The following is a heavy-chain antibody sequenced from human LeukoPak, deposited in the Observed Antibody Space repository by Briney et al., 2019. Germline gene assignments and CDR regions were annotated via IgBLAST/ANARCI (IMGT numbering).Heavy chain of an antibody. J-gene: IGHJ2*01. CDR2: ISSRSTYI. V-gene: IGHV3-11*06. CDR3: ARAGLGGDWYFDL. CDR1: GFTFSDYY. D-gene: IGHD6-19*01. Sequence: GGSLRLSCAASGFTFSDYYMTWIRQAPGKGLEWVSYISSRSTYINYADSVKGRFTISRDDAKNSLYLQMNSLRAEDTAVYYCARAGLGGDWYFDLWGRGTLVTVSS.